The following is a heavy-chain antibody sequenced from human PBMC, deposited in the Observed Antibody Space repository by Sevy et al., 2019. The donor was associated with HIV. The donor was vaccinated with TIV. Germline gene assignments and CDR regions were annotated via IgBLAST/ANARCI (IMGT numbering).Heavy chain of an antibody. D-gene: IGHD3-10*01. J-gene: IGHJ6*02. V-gene: IGHV3-30*03. Sequence: GGSLRLSCVGSGYTFRNFGVHWLRQAPGKGLEWLSVVSYDGSSKYYVDSVKGRFIVSRDNSKITLYLQMNSLRTEDTAVYYCARGGSGDYYYYGVDVWGQWTTVTVSS. CDR1: GYTFRNFG. CDR2: VSYDGSSK. CDR3: ARGGSGDYYYYGVDV.